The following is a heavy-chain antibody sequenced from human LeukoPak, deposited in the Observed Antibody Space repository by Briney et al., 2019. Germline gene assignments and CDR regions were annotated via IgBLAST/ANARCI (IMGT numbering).Heavy chain of an antibody. CDR2: INPDGSEE. V-gene: IGHV3-7*01. J-gene: IGHJ4*02. Sequence: GGSLRLSCATSGFTFSNSWMAWLRQAPGKGLEWVANINPDGSEEYYSDSMNGRFSISRDNAKNSVYLQMNSLGAEDTAVYYCARHVNYNRCDYWGQGTLVTVSS. CDR1: GFTFSNSW. CDR3: ARHVNYNRCDY. D-gene: IGHD5-24*01.